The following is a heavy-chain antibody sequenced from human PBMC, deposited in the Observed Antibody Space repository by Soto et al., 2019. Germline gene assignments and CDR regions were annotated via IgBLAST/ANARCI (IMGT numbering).Heavy chain of an antibody. V-gene: IGHV4-59*01. J-gene: IGHJ4*02. CDR1: GGSISSYY. D-gene: IGHD6-25*01. Sequence: AETLSLTCTVSGGSISSYYWSWIRQPPGKGLEWIGYIYYSGSTNYSPSLKGRVTISVDTSKNQFSLKLSSVTAADTAVYYCARGTQRRPYFDYWGQGTLVTVSS. CDR2: IYYSGST. CDR3: ARGTQRRPYFDY.